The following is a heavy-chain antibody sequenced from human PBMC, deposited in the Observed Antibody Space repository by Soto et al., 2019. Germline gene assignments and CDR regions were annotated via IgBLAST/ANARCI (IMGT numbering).Heavy chain of an antibody. V-gene: IGHV2-26*01. D-gene: IGHD3-22*01. CDR1: GFSLTNPRLG. J-gene: IGHJ4*02. CDR2: IFSTDEK. CDR3: ARMEGYDSSGYYPDY. Sequence: QVTLKESGPVLVKPTETLTLTCTVSGFSLTNPRLGVSWIRQPPGEALEWLAHIFSTDEKSFKTSLKSRLTISKDTSRSQVVLTMTNMDPVDTATYYCARMEGYDSSGYYPDYWGPGTLVTVSS.